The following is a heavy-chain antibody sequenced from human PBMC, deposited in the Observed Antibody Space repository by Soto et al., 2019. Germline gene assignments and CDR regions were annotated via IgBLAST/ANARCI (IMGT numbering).Heavy chain of an antibody. CDR3: ARDSGTVAEKGGYYYYYYGMDV. Sequence: ASGKVSCKASVYTFTSYGISWVRQAPGQGLEWMGWISAYNGNTNYAQKLQGRVTMTTDTSTSTAYMELRSLRSDDTAVYYCARDSGTVAEKGGYYYYYYGMDVWGQGTTVTVSS. CDR2: ISAYNGNT. CDR1: VYTFTSYG. D-gene: IGHD6-19*01. V-gene: IGHV1-18*01. J-gene: IGHJ6*02.